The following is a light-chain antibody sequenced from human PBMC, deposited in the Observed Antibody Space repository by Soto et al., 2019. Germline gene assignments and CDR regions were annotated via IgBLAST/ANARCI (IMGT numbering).Light chain of an antibody. V-gene: IGKV3-15*01. CDR1: QRISSN. J-gene: IGKJ2*01. CDR2: GAS. CDR3: QQYNNLPPDT. Sequence: EVVMTQSPATLSVSPGERATLSCRASQRISSNLAWYQQRRGQAPRLLIYGASTMAPGIPARFSGSGSETEFTLTITSLQSEDFAVYFCQQYNNLPPDTFGQGTKLEIK.